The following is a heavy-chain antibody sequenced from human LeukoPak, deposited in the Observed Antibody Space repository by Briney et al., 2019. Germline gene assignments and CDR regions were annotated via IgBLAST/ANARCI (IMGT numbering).Heavy chain of an antibody. J-gene: IGHJ6*03. Sequence: GASVKVSCKASGYTFTSYGVSWVRQAPGQGLEWMGWISAYNGNTNYAQKLQGRVTMTTDTSTSTAYMELRSLRSDDTAVYYCARDPYYYGSGSYYNNNYYYYMDVWGKGTTVTISS. D-gene: IGHD3-10*01. CDR1: GYTFTSYG. V-gene: IGHV1-18*01. CDR2: ISAYNGNT. CDR3: ARDPYYYGSGSYYNNNYYYYMDV.